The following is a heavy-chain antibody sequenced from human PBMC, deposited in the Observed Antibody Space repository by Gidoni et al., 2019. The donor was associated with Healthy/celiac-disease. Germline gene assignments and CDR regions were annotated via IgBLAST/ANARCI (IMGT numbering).Heavy chain of an antibody. Sequence: QVQLQQWGAGLLKPSETLSLTCAVYGGSFSGYYWSWIRQPPGKGLEWIGEINHSGSTNYNPSLKSRVTISVDTSKNQFSLKLSSVTAADTAVYYCARGSGYWYSSTFFDYWGQGTLVTVSS. V-gene: IGHV4-34*01. CDR1: GGSFSGYY. J-gene: IGHJ4*02. CDR2: INHSGST. CDR3: ARGSGYWYSSTFFDY. D-gene: IGHD6-13*01.